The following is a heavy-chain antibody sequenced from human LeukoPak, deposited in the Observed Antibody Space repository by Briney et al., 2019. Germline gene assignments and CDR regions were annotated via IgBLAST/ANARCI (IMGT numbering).Heavy chain of an antibody. D-gene: IGHD4-23*01. CDR3: ARRGVVTGPDY. CDR1: GYSISSGYY. V-gene: IGHV4-38-2*01. J-gene: IGHJ4*02. Sequence: SETLSLTCAVSGYSISSGYYWGWIRRPPGKGVEWIGNIYHSGSTYYNPSLKRRVTISGDKAKNQFSLKLSSVTAADTAVYYCARRGVVTGPDYWGQGTLVTVSS. CDR2: IYHSGST.